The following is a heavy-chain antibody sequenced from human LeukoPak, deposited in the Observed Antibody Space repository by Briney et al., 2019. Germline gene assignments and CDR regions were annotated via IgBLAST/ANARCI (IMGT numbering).Heavy chain of an antibody. V-gene: IGHV1-46*01. Sequence: ASVKVSCKASGYTFTSYYMHWVRQAPGQGLEWMGIINPSGGSTSYAQKFQGRVTMTRDTSTSTVYMELSSLRSEDTAVYYCARARKPVLRFLEWLSGAFDIWGQGTMVTVSS. CDR3: ARARKPVLRFLEWLSGAFDI. J-gene: IGHJ3*02. CDR2: INPSGGST. CDR1: GYTFTSYY. D-gene: IGHD3-3*01.